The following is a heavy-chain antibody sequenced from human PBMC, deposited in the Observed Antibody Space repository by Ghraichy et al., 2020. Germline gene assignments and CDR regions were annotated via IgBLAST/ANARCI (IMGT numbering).Heavy chain of an antibody. J-gene: IGHJ3*02. Sequence: GGSLRLSCAASGFTFRSMNWVRQAPGKGLEWVSYISSSSSTIYYADSVKGRFTISRDNAKNSLYLQMNSLRDEDTAVYYCASSLGWGIAVAPRPDAFDIWGQGTMVTVSS. CDR3: ASSLGWGIAVAPRPDAFDI. V-gene: IGHV3-48*02. CDR1: GFTFRS. D-gene: IGHD6-19*01. CDR2: ISSSSSTI.